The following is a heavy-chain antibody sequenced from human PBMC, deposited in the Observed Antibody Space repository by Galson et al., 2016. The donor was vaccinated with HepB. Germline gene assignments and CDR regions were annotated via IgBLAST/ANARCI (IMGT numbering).Heavy chain of an antibody. CDR1: GFTSNTFA. Sequence: SLRLSCAASGFTSNTFAMHWVRQAPGKGLEWVAVTSYDGTNKYYADSVKGRFTISRDNSKNTLYLQMNSLRAEDTAVYYCARGSIIAAGRSGMDVWGRGTTVAVSS. CDR2: TSYDGTNK. J-gene: IGHJ6*02. D-gene: IGHD6-13*01. V-gene: IGHV3-30-3*01. CDR3: ARGSIIAAGRSGMDV.